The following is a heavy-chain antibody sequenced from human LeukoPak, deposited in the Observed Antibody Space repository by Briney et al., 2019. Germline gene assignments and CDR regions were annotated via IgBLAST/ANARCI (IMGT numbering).Heavy chain of an antibody. J-gene: IGHJ6*02. D-gene: IGHD4-17*01. CDR1: GYTFTNYH. CDR3: ARDTRTMTAVTRGQHYYYGLDV. CDR2: INPSDGGT. V-gene: IGHV1-46*01. Sequence: ASVKVSCKASGYTFTNYHLHWVRQAPGHGLEWTAIINPSDGGTYYEQKLQGRVTVTRDTSTSTVYMELSSLRSEDTAVYYCARDTRTMTAVTRGQHYYYGLDVWGQGTTVTVSS.